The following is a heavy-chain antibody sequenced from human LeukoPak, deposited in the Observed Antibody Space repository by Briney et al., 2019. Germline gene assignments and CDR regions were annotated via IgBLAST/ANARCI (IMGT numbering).Heavy chain of an antibody. CDR3: ARVCNWYKGDYFDY. CDR1: GGSINSGSYY. V-gene: IGHV4-61*02. J-gene: IGHJ4*02. D-gene: IGHD1/OR15-1a*01. CDR2: IYTSGST. Sequence: SETLSLTCTVSGGSINSGSYYWTSIRQPAGKGLEWIGRIYTSGSTYYNPSLKSRLTISMDTSKNHFSLMLTSVIAADTAVYYCARVCNWYKGDYFDYWGQGALVTVSS.